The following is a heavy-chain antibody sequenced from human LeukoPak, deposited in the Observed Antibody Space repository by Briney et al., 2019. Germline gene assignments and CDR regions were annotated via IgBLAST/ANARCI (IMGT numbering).Heavy chain of an antibody. CDR2: ISDSGTKK. Sequence: GSLRLSCAASGFTFSTYAMHWVRQAPGKGLEWMAVISDSGTKKYYADSVKGRFTLSRDNSKNMLYLQMNSLRVEDTAVYYCARDQVGGAVDYWGQGTLVTVSS. J-gene: IGHJ4*02. CDR3: ARDQVGGAVDY. D-gene: IGHD6-13*01. CDR1: GFTFSTYA. V-gene: IGHV3-30-3*01.